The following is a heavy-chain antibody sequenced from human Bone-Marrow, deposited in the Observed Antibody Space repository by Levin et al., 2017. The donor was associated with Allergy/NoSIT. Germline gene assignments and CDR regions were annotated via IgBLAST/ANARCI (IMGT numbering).Heavy chain of an antibody. J-gene: IGHJ3*02. V-gene: IGHV3-53*01. CDR2: IYSGGST. D-gene: IGHD3-3*01. CDR1: GFTVSSNY. Sequence: GGSLRLSCAASGFTVSSNYMSWVRQAPGKGLEWVSVIYSGGSTYYADSVKGRFTISRDNSKNTLYLQMNSLRAEDTAVYYCARVVWIFGVADAFDIWGQGTMVTVSS. CDR3: ARVVWIFGVADAFDI.